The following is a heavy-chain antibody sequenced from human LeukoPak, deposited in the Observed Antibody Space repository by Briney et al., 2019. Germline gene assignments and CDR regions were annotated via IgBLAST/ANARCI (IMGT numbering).Heavy chain of an antibody. CDR2: MRGRGSST. J-gene: IGHJ4*02. V-gene: IGHV3-23*01. D-gene: IGHD5-12*01. Sequence: GGSLRLSCAASGFTFSSYAMTWVREAPGQGVEWVSAMRGRGSSTYCADSVKGRLTIYRDSSNNTLYLQMNSLRAEDTAVYYCSKYEGAPMVVGTNFDYWGQGTLVTVSS. CDR3: SKYEGAPMVVGTNFDY. CDR1: GFTFSSYA.